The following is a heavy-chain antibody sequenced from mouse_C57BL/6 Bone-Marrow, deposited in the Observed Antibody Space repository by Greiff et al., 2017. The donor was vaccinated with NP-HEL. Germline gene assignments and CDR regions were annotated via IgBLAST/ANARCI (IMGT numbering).Heavy chain of an antibody. CDR3: ARLYGNYYAMDY. J-gene: IGHJ4*01. CDR1: GYAFTNYL. Sequence: VQLQQSGAELVRPGTSVKVCCKASGYAFTNYLIEWVKQRPGQGLEWIGVINPGSGGTNYNEKFKGKATLTADKSSSTAYMQLSSLTSEDSAVYFCARLYGNYYAMDYWGQGTSVTVSS. CDR2: INPGSGGT. D-gene: IGHD2-1*01. V-gene: IGHV1-54*01.